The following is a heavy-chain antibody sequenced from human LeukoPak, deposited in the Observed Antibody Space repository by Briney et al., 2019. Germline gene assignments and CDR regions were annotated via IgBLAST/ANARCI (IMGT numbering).Heavy chain of an antibody. CDR3: ARGLGYYDSSVGY. D-gene: IGHD3-22*01. CDR1: GGSISSYY. J-gene: IGHJ4*02. Sequence: PSETLSLTCTVSGGSISSYYWSWIRQPPGKGLEWNGYIYYSGSTNYNPSLNSRVTISVDTSKNQFSLKLSSVTAADTAVYHCARGLGYYDSSVGYWGQGTLVTVSS. CDR2: IYYSGST. V-gene: IGHV4-59*01.